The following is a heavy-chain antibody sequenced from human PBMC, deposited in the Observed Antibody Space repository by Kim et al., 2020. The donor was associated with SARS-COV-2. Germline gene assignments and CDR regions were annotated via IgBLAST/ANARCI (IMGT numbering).Heavy chain of an antibody. V-gene: IGHV5-10-1*01. CDR3: ARQVSTAGKPLDY. J-gene: IGHJ4*02. D-gene: IGHD6-13*01. Sequence: YNPSFQGHVIISADKSSSTAFLQWSSLGASDTATYYCARQVSTAGKPLDYWGQGTLVTVSS.